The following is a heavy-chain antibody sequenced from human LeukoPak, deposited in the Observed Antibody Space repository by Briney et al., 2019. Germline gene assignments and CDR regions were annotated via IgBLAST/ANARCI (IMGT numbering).Heavy chain of an antibody. CDR1: GFTFSSCA. Sequence: GGSLRLSCAASGFTFSSCAMSWVRQAPGKGLEWVSAISGSGGSTYYADSVRGRFTISRDNSKNTLYLQMNSLRAEDTAVYYCAKDLFCNSASCYAADWGQGTLVTVSS. CDR3: AKDLFCNSASCYAAD. CDR2: ISGSGGST. J-gene: IGHJ4*02. V-gene: IGHV3-23*01. D-gene: IGHD2-2*01.